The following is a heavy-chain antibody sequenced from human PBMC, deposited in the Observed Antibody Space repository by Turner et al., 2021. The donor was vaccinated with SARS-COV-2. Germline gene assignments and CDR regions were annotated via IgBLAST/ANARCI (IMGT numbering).Heavy chain of an antibody. CDR3: ARLMDTAMDYSGMDV. J-gene: IGHJ6*02. Sequence: QLQLQVSGPGLANPSETLSRTCTASGGSISSSTYYLGRIRQPPGKGLEWIGNIYYSGITYSTPSLKSRVTISVDTSKNQFSLKLSSVTAADTAVYYCARLMDTAMDYSGMDVWGQGTTVTVSS. CDR1: GGSISSSTYY. D-gene: IGHD5-18*01. CDR2: IYYSGIT. V-gene: IGHV4-39*01.